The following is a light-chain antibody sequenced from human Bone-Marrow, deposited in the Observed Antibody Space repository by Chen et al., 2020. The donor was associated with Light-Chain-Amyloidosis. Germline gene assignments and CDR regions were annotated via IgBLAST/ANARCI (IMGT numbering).Light chain of an antibody. CDR1: SSDVGGDNH. Sequence: QSALTQPAAVSGSPGQAITLSCTGTSSDVGGDNHVSWYQQHPDKAPKLMIYEVTNRPSWVPDRFSGSKSDNPASLTISGLQPEDEADYFCSSYTITNTLVFGSGTRVTVL. V-gene: IGLV2-14*01. J-gene: IGLJ1*01. CDR3: SSYTITNTLV. CDR2: EVT.